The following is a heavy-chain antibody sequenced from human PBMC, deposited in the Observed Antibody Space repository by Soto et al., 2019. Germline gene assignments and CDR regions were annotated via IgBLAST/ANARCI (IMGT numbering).Heavy chain of an antibody. J-gene: IGHJ4*02. CDR3: ATEWELPYY. D-gene: IGHD1-26*01. CDR2: ISYDGSNK. Sequence: QVQLVESGGGVVQPGRSLRLSCAASGFTFSSYGMHWVRQAPGKGLEWVAVISYDGSNKYYADSVKGRFTISRDNSKNTLYLQMNSLRAEDTXVYYCATEWELPYYWGQXTLVXXXS. V-gene: IGHV3-30*03. CDR1: GFTFSSYG.